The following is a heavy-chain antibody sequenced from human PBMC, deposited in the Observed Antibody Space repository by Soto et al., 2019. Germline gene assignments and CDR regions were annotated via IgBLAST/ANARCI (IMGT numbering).Heavy chain of an antibody. CDR1: GGSISSGGYS. V-gene: IGHV4-30-2*01. CDR3: ARWWMYAPLFDP. D-gene: IGHD2-8*01. Sequence: QLQLQESGSGLVKPSQTLSLTCAVSGGSISSGGYSWSWIRQPPGKGLEWIGYIYHSGSSYYNPSLKRRVTISVDRSKNEFPLKLSSVTAADTAVYYCARWWMYAPLFDPWGQGTLVTVSS. CDR2: IYHSGSS. J-gene: IGHJ5*02.